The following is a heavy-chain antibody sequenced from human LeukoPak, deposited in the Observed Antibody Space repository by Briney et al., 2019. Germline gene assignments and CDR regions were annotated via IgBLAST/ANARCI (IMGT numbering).Heavy chain of an antibody. V-gene: IGHV3-30*18. J-gene: IGHJ4*02. D-gene: IGHD1-26*01. CDR3: AKERLGATTPNPDY. CDR2: ISSDGSDK. Sequence: GRSLRLSCAASGFTFSTYGMHWVRQAPGKGLEWVAVISSDGSDKYYTDSVKGRFTISRDKSKNTLYLQMSSLRADDTALYYCAKERLGATTPNPDYWGQGTLVTVSS. CDR1: GFTFSTYG.